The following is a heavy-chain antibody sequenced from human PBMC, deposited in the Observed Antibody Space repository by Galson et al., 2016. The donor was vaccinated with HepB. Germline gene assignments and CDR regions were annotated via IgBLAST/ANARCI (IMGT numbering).Heavy chain of an antibody. CDR3: ATPRGYSYGYWDDTTTDY. D-gene: IGHD5-18*01. CDR1: GFTSSSYA. V-gene: IGHV3-23*01. CDR2: ISGSGGNT. J-gene: IGHJ4*02. Sequence: SLRLSCAASGFTSSSYAMGWVRQAPGKGLEWVSAISGSGGNTYYADSVKGRFTISRDNSKNTLYLQMNSLRAEDTAVYYCATPRGYSYGYWDDTTTDYWGQGTLVTVSS.